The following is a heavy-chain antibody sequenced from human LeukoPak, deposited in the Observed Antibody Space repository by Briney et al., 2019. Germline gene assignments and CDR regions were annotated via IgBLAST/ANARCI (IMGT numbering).Heavy chain of an antibody. CDR3: AKDRQQGYAFDI. J-gene: IGHJ3*02. D-gene: IGHD6-13*01. V-gene: IGHV3-23*01. Sequence: PGGSLRLSCAASGFTFSSYSMNWVRQAPGKGLEWVSAISGSGGSTYYADSVKGRFTISRDNSKNTLYLQMNSLRAEDTAVYYCAKDRQQGYAFDIWGQGTMVTVSS. CDR2: ISGSGGST. CDR1: GFTFSSYS.